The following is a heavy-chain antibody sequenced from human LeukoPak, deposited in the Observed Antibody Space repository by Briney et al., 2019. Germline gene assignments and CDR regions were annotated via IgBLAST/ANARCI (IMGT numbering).Heavy chain of an antibody. V-gene: IGHV4-39*01. CDR3: ARVSNYGDYYYGMDV. D-gene: IGHD4-11*01. CDR1: GGSISSRSYY. Sequence: SETRSLTCTASGGSISSRSYYWGWIRQPPGKGLEWIGSIYYSGSTYYNPSLKSRVTISVDTSKNQFSQKLSSVTAADTAVYYCARVSNYGDYYYGMDVWGQRCTVTVSS. CDR2: IYYSGST. J-gene: IGHJ6*02.